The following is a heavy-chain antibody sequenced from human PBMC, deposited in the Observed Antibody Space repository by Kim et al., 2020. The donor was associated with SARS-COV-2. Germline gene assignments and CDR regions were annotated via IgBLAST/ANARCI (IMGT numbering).Heavy chain of an antibody. Sequence: KGRFTISRDNAKNSLYLQMNSLRAEDTAVYYCARNRRGITFGGAEYYFDYWGQGTLVTVSS. J-gene: IGHJ4*02. CDR3: ARNRRGITFGGAEYYFDY. D-gene: IGHD3-16*01. V-gene: IGHV3-11*06.